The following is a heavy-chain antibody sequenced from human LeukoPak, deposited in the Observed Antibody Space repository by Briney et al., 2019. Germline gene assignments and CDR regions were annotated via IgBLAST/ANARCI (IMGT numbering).Heavy chain of an antibody. CDR3: AIPAAIGAAAGPPYFDY. D-gene: IGHD2-2*02. Sequence: SVKVSCKASGGTFSSYAISWVRQAPGQGLEWMGRISPIFGIANYAQKFQGRVTITADKSTSTAYMELSSLRSEDTAVYYCAIPAAIGAAAGPPYFDYWGQGTLVTVSS. V-gene: IGHV1-69*04. J-gene: IGHJ4*02. CDR2: ISPIFGIA. CDR1: GGTFSSYA.